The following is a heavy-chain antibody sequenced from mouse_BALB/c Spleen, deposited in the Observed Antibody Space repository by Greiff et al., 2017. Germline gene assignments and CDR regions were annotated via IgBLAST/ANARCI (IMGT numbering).Heavy chain of an antibody. CDR2: INPSNGRT. CDR3: ARRGMDY. J-gene: IGHJ4*01. Sequence: QVQLQQSGAELVKPGASVKLSCKASGYTFTSYWMHWVKQRPGQGLEWIGEINPSNGRTNYNEKFKSKATLTVDKSSSTAYMQLSSLTSEDSAVYYCARRGMDYWGQGTSVTVSS. CDR1: GYTFTSYW. V-gene: IGHV1S81*02.